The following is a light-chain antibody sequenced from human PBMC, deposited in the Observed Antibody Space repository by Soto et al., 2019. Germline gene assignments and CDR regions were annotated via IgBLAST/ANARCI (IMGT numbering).Light chain of an antibody. V-gene: IGKV3-20*01. CDR3: RQYGSSSLT. Sequence: EIELNQSPGTLSSSEGERVTLSCRASQTVSSYLAWYQQRPVQAPTLLIYGSSSRPSGMPDRFSGSGSGTDFTLTIIRLEPEDVAVYYCRQYGSSSLTFGPGTKLDIK. CDR1: QTVSSY. CDR2: GSS. J-gene: IGKJ1*01.